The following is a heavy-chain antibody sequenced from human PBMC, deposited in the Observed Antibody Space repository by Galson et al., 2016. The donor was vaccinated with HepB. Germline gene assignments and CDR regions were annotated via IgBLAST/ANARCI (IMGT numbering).Heavy chain of an antibody. D-gene: IGHD1-1*01. CDR3: ASARTVGYLQRTGDHNAFGG. CDR1: AYMLTDLS. CDR2: FDPEDGEN. J-gene: IGHJ3*01. Sequence: SVKVSCKVVAYMLTDLSIHWVRQAAGRGLEWMGSFDPEDGENVAAQKFQDRVTLTDDTSTDTAYMELRRLRFEDTAVYYCASARTVGYLQRTGDHNAFGGWGQGTMVTVSS. V-gene: IGHV1-24*01.